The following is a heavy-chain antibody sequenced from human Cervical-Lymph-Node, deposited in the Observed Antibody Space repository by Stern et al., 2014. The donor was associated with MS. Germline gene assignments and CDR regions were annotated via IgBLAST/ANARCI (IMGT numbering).Heavy chain of an antibody. CDR3: ARMMQHLAGDAFDI. CDR1: GFSLSHVSMG. V-gene: IGHV2-26*01. J-gene: IGHJ3*02. CDR2: IFSNEEQ. Sequence: QITLKESGPVLVKPTETLTLTCTVSGFSLSHVSMGVSWIRQPPGKALEWLAPIFSNEEQSSTTSLKGRLTISKDISKSQVILTMAHMDPADTATYYCARMMQHLAGDAFDIWGQGTMVSVSS. D-gene: IGHD6-13*01.